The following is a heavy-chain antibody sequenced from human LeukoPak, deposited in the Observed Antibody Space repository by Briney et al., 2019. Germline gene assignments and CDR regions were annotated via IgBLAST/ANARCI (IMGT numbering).Heavy chain of an antibody. J-gene: IGHJ4*02. CDR1: GGTFSSYA. CDR2: IIPILGIA. D-gene: IGHD5-12*01. V-gene: IGHV1-69*04. Sequence: ASVKVSFKASGGTFSSYAISWVRQAPAQGLEWMGRIIPILGIANYAQKFQGRVTITADKSTSTAYMELSSLRSEDTAVYYCARGVRRGYSGYDSDYWGQGTLVTVSS. CDR3: ARGVRRGYSGYDSDY.